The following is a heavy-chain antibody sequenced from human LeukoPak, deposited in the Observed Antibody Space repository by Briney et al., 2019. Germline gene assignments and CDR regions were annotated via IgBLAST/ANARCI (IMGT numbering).Heavy chain of an antibody. V-gene: IGHV3-7*03. J-gene: IGHJ4*02. Sequence: GGSLRLSCAASGFTFSDYWMSWLRQAPGKGLEWVANIKKDGSEKSYVDSVKGRFTISRDNAKNSLHLQMNSLRAEDTAVYYCARDLMGIAYRGAFYYWGQGTLVTVSS. CDR1: GFTFSDYW. D-gene: IGHD6-13*01. CDR3: ARDLMGIAYRGAFYY. CDR2: IKKDGSEK.